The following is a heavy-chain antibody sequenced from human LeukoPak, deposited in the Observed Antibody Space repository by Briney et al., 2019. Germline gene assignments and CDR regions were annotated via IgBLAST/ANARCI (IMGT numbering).Heavy chain of an antibody. D-gene: IGHD2/OR15-2a*01. CDR2: ISSSSSII. Sequence: GGSLRLSCAASGFTFSSYSMNWVRQAPGKGLEWVSYISSSSSIIYYADSVKGRFTISRDNAKNSLYLQMNSLRAEDTAEYYCARERESSDDYWGQGTLVTVSS. V-gene: IGHV3-48*04. J-gene: IGHJ4*02. CDR3: ARERESSDDY. CDR1: GFTFSSYS.